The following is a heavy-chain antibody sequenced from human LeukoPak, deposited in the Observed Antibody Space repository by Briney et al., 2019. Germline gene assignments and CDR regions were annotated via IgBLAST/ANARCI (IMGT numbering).Heavy chain of an antibody. CDR2: ISGSTGST. D-gene: IGHD5-24*01. CDR3: ASQSRWLHLGLGY. V-gene: IGHV3-23*01. J-gene: IGHJ4*02. CDR1: GFTFSSYA. Sequence: PGGSLRLSCAASGFTFSSYAMSWVRQAPGEGLEWVPTISGSTGSTYYGDSVRGRFTISRDNSENTLYLQMNSLRAEDTAVYYCASQSRWLHLGLGYWGQGTLVTVPS.